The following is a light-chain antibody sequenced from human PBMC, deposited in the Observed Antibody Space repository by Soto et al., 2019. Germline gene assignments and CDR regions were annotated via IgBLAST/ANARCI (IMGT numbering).Light chain of an antibody. CDR3: QQLNSYPPFT. V-gene: IGKV1-5*01. CDR2: DVS. CDR1: QSVSGW. Sequence: DIQMTQSPSALSASVGDTVTITCRASQSVSGWLAWYQQKPGKAPKLLIYDVSALPRGVPPRFSGSGSGTQFTLTISGLQPDDFATYYCQQLNSYPPFTFGPGTKVDVK. J-gene: IGKJ3*01.